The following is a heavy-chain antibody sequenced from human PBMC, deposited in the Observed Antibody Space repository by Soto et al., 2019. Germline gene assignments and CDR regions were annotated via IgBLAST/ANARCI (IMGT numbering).Heavy chain of an antibody. V-gene: IGHV3-30*18. J-gene: IGHJ2*01. CDR3: VKGTTVTPWRYFDL. Sequence: QEQLVESGGGVVQPGRSLRLSCAASRFTFSSYGMHWVRQAPGKGLEWVAVISYDGDCKHYTDSVKGRFTISRDNSKNTMYLQINSLRAEDTAVYYCVKGTTVTPWRYFDLWGRGTLVTVSS. D-gene: IGHD4-17*01. CDR1: RFTFSSYG. CDR2: ISYDGDCK.